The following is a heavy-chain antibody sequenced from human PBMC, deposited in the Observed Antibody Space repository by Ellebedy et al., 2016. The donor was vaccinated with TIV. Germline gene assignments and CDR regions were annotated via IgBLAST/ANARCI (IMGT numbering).Heavy chain of an antibody. CDR2: ISTSSGYT. Sequence: GESLKISCAASGFTFSDYYMTWIRQAPGKGLEWVSYISTSSGYTNYADSVKGRLTISRDNARNSVYLQMNSLRAEDTAVYYCARAAVYTTTRRDFDYWGQGSLVTVSS. V-gene: IGHV3-11*06. D-gene: IGHD2-2*02. CDR1: GFTFSDYY. J-gene: IGHJ4*02. CDR3: ARAAVYTTTRRDFDY.